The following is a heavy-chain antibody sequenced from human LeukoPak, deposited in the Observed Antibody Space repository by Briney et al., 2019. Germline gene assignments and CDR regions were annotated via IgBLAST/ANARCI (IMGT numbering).Heavy chain of an antibody. CDR3: ARAGLGGYDLSFDY. V-gene: IGHV4-30-2*01. Sequence: PSETLSLTCAVSGGSISSGGYSWSWIRQPPGKGLEWIGYIYHSGSTYYNPSLKSRVTISVDRSKNQFSLKLSSVTAADTAVYYCARAGLGGYDLSFDYWGQGTLVTVSS. CDR2: IYHSGST. J-gene: IGHJ4*02. CDR1: GGSISSGGYS. D-gene: IGHD5-12*01.